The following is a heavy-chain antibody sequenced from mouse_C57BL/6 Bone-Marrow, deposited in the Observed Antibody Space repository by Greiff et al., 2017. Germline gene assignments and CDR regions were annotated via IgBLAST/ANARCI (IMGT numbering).Heavy chain of an antibody. Sequence: QVQLQQSGAELMKPGASVKLSCKASGYTFTGYWIEWVKQRPGHGLEWIGDILPGSGSTYYNERVKGQATFTADTSSNTVYMQLSSLTAEDSAIXYSEREVPVGGYYCDYWGQGTTLTVSS. V-gene: IGHV1-9*01. CDR3: EREVPVGGYYCDY. D-gene: IGHD1-1*02. J-gene: IGHJ2*01. CDR1: GYTFTGYW. CDR2: ILPGSGST.